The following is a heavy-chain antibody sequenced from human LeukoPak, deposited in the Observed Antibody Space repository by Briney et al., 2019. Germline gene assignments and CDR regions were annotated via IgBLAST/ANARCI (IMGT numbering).Heavy chain of an antibody. CDR1: GGSFSGYY. D-gene: IGHD3-10*01. V-gene: IGHV4-34*01. CDR3: ARAPTIWFGGEYYYYYMDV. Sequence: SETLSLTCAVYGGSFSGYYWSWIRQPPGKGLEWIGEINHSGSTNYNPSLKSRVTISVDTSKNQFSLKLSSVTAADTAVYYCARAPTIWFGGEYYYYYMDVWGKGTTVTISS. J-gene: IGHJ6*03. CDR2: INHSGST.